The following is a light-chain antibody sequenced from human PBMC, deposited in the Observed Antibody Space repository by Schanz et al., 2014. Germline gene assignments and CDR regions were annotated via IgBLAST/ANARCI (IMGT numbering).Light chain of an antibody. CDR1: QSVGRN. CDR2: GAS. V-gene: IGKV3-15*01. CDR3: LQRSSWPWT. Sequence: EILMTQSPVTLSVSPGERVTLFCRASQSVGRNLAWYQQKPGQAPRLLIYGASTRATGIPAKFSGSGSETEFTLTISRLQSEDFAVYYCLQRSSWPWTFGQGTKVEIK. J-gene: IGKJ1*01.